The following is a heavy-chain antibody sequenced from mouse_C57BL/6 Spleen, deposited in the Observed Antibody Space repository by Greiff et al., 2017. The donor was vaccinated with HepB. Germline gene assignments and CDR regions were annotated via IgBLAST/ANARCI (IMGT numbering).Heavy chain of an antibody. CDR1: GYTFTSYW. V-gene: IGHV1-69*01. Sequence: VQLQQPGAELVMPGASVKLSCKASGYTFTSYWMHWVKQRPGQGLEWIGEIDPSDSYTNYNQKFKGKSTLTVDKSSSTAYMQLSSLTSEDSAVYYCARITTVERAMDYWGQGTSVTVSS. J-gene: IGHJ4*01. CDR3: ARITTVERAMDY. D-gene: IGHD1-1*01. CDR2: IDPSDSYT.